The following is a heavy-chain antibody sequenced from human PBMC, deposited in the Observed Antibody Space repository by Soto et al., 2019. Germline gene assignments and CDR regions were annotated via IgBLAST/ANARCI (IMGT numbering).Heavy chain of an antibody. CDR2: IWYDGSNK. CDR1: GFTFSSYG. CDR3: ARDGGLDSSSWGVRYYFDY. Sequence: QVQLVESGGGVVQPGRSLRLSCAASGFTFSSYGMHWVRQAPGKGLEWVAVIWYDGSNKYYADSVKGRFTISRDNSKNTLYLQMNSLRAEDTAVYYCARDGGLDSSSWGVRYYFDYWGQGTLVTVSS. V-gene: IGHV3-33*01. D-gene: IGHD6-13*01. J-gene: IGHJ4*02.